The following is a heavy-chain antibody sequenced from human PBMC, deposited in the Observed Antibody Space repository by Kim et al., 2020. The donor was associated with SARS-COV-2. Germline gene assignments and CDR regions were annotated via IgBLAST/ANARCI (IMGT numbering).Heavy chain of an antibody. V-gene: IGHV3-30*18. CDR2: ISYDGSNK. D-gene: IGHD6-19*01. CDR3: AKDRRSSGWYYYYGMDV. CDR1: GFTFSSYG. Sequence: GGSLRLSCAASGFTFSSYGMHWVRQAPGKGLEWVAVISYDGSNKYYADSVKGRFTISRDNSKNTLYLQMNSLRAEDTAVYYCAKDRRSSGWYYYYGMDVWGQGTTVTVS. J-gene: IGHJ6*02.